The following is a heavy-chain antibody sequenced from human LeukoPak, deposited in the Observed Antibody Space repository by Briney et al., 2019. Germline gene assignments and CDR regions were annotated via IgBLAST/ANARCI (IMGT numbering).Heavy chain of an antibody. J-gene: IGHJ4*02. D-gene: IGHD4/OR15-4a*01. V-gene: IGHV3-30*18. CDR3: AKEGAEYY. CDR1: GFTFDFNV. Sequence: PGGSLRLSCVASGFTFDFNVMHWVRQAPGRGLEWLAVISHDGSITFHADSVKGRFTISRDNSKNTLYLQLNSLGPEDTATYYCAKEGAEYYWGQGTLVIVPS. CDR2: ISHDGSIT.